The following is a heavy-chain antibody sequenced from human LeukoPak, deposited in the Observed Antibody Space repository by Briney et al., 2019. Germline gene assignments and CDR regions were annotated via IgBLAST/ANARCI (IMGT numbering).Heavy chain of an antibody. CDR1: GGTFSSYA. CDR2: IIPIFGTA. J-gene: IGHJ6*03. CDR3: ARARIRYCSGGSCYSHYYYYYMDV. Sequence: SVKVSCKAPGGTFSSYAISWVRQAPGQGLEWMGGIIPIFGTANYAQKFQGRVTITADKSTSTAYMELSSLRSEDTAVYYCARARIRYCSGGSCYSHYYYYYMDVWGKGTTVTVSS. D-gene: IGHD2-15*01. V-gene: IGHV1-69*06.